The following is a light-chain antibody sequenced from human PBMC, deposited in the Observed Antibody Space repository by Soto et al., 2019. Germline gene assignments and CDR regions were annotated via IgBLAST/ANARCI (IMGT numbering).Light chain of an antibody. J-gene: IGKJ5*01. CDR1: QSVSSY. V-gene: IGKV3-11*01. CDR3: QQRSNWPAIT. CDR2: DAS. Sequence: DIVLTQSPATLSLSEGEGAXHSCRASQSVSSYLAWYQQKPGQAPRLLIYDASNRATGIPARFSGSGSGTDFTLTISSLEPEDFAVYHCQQRSNWPAITFGQGTRLEIK.